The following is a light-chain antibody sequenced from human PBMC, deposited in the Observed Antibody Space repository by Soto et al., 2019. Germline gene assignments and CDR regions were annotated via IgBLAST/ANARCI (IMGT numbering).Light chain of an antibody. CDR1: EGIVNY. Sequence: AIQLTQSPSSLSASVGDRVTITCRASEGIVNYLAWYQQQPGKAPKLLIYGASTLQSGVPSRFTGSGSGTDFTLTIDSLQPEDFATYYCLQDFNYPYAFGQGTKLEIK. CDR2: GAS. V-gene: IGKV1-6*01. CDR3: LQDFNYPYA. J-gene: IGKJ2*01.